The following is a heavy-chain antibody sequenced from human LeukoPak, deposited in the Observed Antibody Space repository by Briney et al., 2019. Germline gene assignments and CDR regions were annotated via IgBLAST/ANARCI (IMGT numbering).Heavy chain of an antibody. CDR1: GFAFSSYA. V-gene: IGHV3-23*01. CDR2: ISGSGGST. Sequence: GGSLRLSCSASGFAFSSYAMSWDRQAPGKGLEWVSAISGSGGSTYYADSVKGRFTISRDNSKNTLYLQMNSLRAEDTAVYYCANHRAWGPSDYWGQGTLVTVSS. J-gene: IGHJ4*02. D-gene: IGHD1-26*01. CDR3: ANHRAWGPSDY.